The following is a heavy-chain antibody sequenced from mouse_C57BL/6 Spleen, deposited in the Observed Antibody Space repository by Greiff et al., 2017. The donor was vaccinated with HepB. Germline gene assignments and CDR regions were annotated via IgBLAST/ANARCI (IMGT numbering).Heavy chain of an antibody. J-gene: IGHJ1*03. CDR3: ARGWGDYGSSYRYFDV. V-gene: IGHV1-50*01. Sequence: QVQLQQPGAELVKPGASVKLSCKASGYTFTSYWMQWVKQRPGQGLEWIGEIDPSDSYTNYNQKFKGKATLTVDTSSSTAYMQLSSLTSEDSAVYYCARGWGDYGSSYRYFDVWGTGTTVTVSS. CDR2: IDPSDSYT. CDR1: GYTFTSYW. D-gene: IGHD1-1*01.